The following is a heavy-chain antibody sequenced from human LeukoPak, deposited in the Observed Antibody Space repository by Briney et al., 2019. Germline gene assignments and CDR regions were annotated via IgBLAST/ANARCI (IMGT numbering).Heavy chain of an antibody. CDR2: ISSTGSYT. CDR1: GFTFSDYY. D-gene: IGHD3-16*01. V-gene: IGHV3-11*05. Sequence: PGGSLRLSCAASGFTFSDYYMTWIRQAPGKGLEWVSYISSTGSYTYYADSVKGRFTTSRDISKNSLYLQMNSLNTDDTALYFCATERSRFFDNWGQGTLVTVSS. J-gene: IGHJ4*02. CDR3: ATERSRFFDN.